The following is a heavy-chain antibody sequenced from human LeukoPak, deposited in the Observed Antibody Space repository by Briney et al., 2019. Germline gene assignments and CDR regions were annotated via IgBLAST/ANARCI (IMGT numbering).Heavy chain of an antibody. CDR1: GGTFSSYA. CDR3: ARDTYGGNSDVGRFCI. V-gene: IGHV1-69*04. CDR2: IIPILGIA. J-gene: IGHJ3*02. Sequence: ASVTVSCKASGGTFSSYAISWVRQAPGQGLEWMGRIIPILGIANYAQKFQGRVTITADKSTSTAYMELSSLRSEDTAVYYCARDTYGGNSDVGRFCIWGQGTMVTVSS. D-gene: IGHD4-23*01.